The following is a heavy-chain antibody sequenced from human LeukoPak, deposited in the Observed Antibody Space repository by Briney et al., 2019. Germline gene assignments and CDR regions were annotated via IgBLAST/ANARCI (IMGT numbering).Heavy chain of an antibody. D-gene: IGHD3-9*01. CDR3: ARDRTTILSSFDI. V-gene: IGHV3-33*01. Sequence: PGGSLRLSCAVSGFTFSNYGMQWVRQAPGKALEWVAGIWYDGSTYYTDSVKGRITISRDNSKNTLYLQMNTLGAEDTAVYYCARDRTTILSSFDIWGQGTMVTVSS. J-gene: IGHJ3*02. CDR1: GFTFSNYG. CDR2: IWYDGST.